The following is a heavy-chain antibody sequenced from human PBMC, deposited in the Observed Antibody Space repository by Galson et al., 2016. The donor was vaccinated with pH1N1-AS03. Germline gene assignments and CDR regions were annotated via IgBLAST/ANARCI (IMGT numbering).Heavy chain of an antibody. Sequence: ETLSLTCTFSSASISSYYLSWLRQPPGKGLEWIGYIYYSGSTNYNPSLKSRVTISIDSSKNQFSLKLSSVTAADTAVYYCAGGSPAPFDYWGQGTLFTVPS. J-gene: IGHJ4*02. CDR1: SASISSYY. D-gene: IGHD3-16*01. CDR3: AGGSPAPFDY. CDR2: IYYSGST. V-gene: IGHV4-59*01.